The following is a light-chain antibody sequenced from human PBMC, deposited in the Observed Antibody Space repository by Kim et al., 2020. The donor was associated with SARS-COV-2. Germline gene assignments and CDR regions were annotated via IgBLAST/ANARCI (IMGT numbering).Light chain of an antibody. Sequence: QSALTQPASVSGSPGQSITISCIGTSSDVGGYNFVSWYQQHPGKAPKLMIYDVSNRPSGVSNRFSGSKSDNTASLTISGLQAEDEADYYCCSYTSSGTVVFGGGTQLTVL. CDR3: CSYTSSGTVV. V-gene: IGLV2-14*03. J-gene: IGLJ3*02. CDR1: SSDVGGYNF. CDR2: DVS.